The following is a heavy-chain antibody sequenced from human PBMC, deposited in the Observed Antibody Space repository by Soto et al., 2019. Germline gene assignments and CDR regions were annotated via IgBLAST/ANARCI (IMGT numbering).Heavy chain of an antibody. V-gene: IGHV3-48*02. D-gene: IGHD6-19*01. CDR1: GFTFSSYS. Sequence: EVQLVESGGGLVQPGTSLRLSCAASGFTFSSYSMSWIRQTPGKGLEWLSYISSSGSTIYYRDSVKGRFTMSRDNANDSLYLQMTSLRDYDTAVYYCARAVAGTVFEYWGQGALVTVSS. CDR3: ARAVAGTVFEY. J-gene: IGHJ4*02. CDR2: ISSSGSTI.